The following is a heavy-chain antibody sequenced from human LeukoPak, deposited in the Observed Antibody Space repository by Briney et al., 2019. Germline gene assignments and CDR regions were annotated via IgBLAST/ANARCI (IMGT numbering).Heavy chain of an antibody. CDR2: ISAYNGNT. J-gene: IGHJ6*03. CDR1: GYTFTSYG. CDR3: ASGAQTSSAYYYCYYYMDV. Sequence: ASVKVSCKASGYTFTSYGISWVRQAPGQGLEWMGWISAYNGNTNYAQKLQGRVTMTTDTSTSTAYMELRSLRSDDTAVYYCASGAQTSSAYYYCYYYMDVWGKGTTVTVSS. V-gene: IGHV1-18*01. D-gene: IGHD4/OR15-4a*01.